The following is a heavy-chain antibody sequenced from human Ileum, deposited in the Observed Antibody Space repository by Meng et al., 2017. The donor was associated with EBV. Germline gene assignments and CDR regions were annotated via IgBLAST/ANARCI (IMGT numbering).Heavy chain of an antibody. CDR2: INESGGT. CDR3: RNAFCDAASGCSDH. J-gene: IGHJ4*02. V-gene: IGHV4-34*02. CDR1: GGSFRGND. Sequence: QWADVRGKPLAPRPATCPANGGSFRGNDWTWIRQPPGKVLEWIGEINESGGTQYNPSLKSRVTIFIDMSKSHFSLRLNSVTAADTAVYYCRNAFCDAASGCSDHWGQGTLVTVSS. D-gene: IGHD3-3*01.